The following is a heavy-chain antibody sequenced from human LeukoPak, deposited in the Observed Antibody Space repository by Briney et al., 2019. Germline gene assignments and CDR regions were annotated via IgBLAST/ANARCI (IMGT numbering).Heavy chain of an antibody. CDR2: ISYDGSNK. J-gene: IGHJ4*02. D-gene: IGHD1-1*01. V-gene: IGHV3-30*04. Sequence: PGGSLRLSCAASGFTFSSYAMHWVRQAPGKGLEWVAVISYDGSNKYYVDSVKGRFTISRDKSKNTLYLQMNSLRTEDTAVYYCARDPLGTRPGFDYWGQGTLVTVSS. CDR3: ARDPLGTRPGFDY. CDR1: GFTFSSYA.